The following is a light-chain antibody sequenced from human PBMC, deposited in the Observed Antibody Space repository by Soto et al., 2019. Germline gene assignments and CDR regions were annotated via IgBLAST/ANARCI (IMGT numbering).Light chain of an antibody. CDR2: AAS. V-gene: IGKV1-39*01. CDR1: QSISSY. J-gene: IGKJ4*01. CDR3: QQSYSTPPT. Sequence: DIQMTQSPSSLSASVGDRVTITCRASQSISSYLNWYQQKPGKAPKLLIYAASSLQSGVPSRFSGSGSGTEFTLTISSLQPDDFATYYCQQSYSTPPTFGGGTKVEIK.